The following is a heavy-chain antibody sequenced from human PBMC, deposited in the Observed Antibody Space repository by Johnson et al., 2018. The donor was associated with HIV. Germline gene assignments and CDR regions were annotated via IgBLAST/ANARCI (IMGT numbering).Heavy chain of an antibody. V-gene: IGHV3-30-3*01. CDR1: GFTFTFYA. CDR2: ISYDGSKK. J-gene: IGHJ3*02. Sequence: QVQLVESGGGVVQPGRSLRLSCAASGFTFTFYAMHWVRQAPGKGLEWVAVISYDGSKKNYADSVKGRFSISRDNSKNTVYLQMNNLRAEDTALYYCARRWELHSNAFDIWGQGTMVTVSS. D-gene: IGHD1-26*01. CDR3: ARRWELHSNAFDI.